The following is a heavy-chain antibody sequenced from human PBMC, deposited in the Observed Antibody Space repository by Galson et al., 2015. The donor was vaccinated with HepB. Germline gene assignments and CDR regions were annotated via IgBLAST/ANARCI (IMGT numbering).Heavy chain of an antibody. CDR1: GFTFNNYY. V-gene: IGHV3-11*01. CDR3: ARGAARRLYHYYYYMDV. Sequence: SLRLSCAASGFTFNNYYMTWVRQAPGKGLQWLSYISSSGDTIYYADSVKGRFTISRDNAKNSLSLQMNSLKAEDAAVYYCARGAARRLYHYYYYMDVWGIGTTVTVSS. CDR2: ISSSGDTI. J-gene: IGHJ6*03. D-gene: IGHD6-6*01.